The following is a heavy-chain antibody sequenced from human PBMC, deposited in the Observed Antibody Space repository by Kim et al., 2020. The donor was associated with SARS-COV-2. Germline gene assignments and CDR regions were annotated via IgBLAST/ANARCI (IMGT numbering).Heavy chain of an antibody. D-gene: IGHD3-9*01. J-gene: IGHJ4*02. V-gene: IGHV3-48*04. CDR2: ISGSGSTI. CDR3: AREDILIGYSPEY. CDR1: GFTFSSYS. Sequence: GGSLRLSCAVSGFTFSSYSMNWVRQAPGKGLEWVSYISGSGSTIYYANSVKGRFTISRDNAKNSLYLQMNSLRAEDTAVYYCAREDILIGYSPEYWGQGTLVTVSS.